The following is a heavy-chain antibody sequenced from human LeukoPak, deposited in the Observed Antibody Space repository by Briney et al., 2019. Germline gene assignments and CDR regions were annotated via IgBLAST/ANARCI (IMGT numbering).Heavy chain of an antibody. CDR3: AREGVDSSSWYRPPFFDY. J-gene: IGHJ4*02. Sequence: ASVKVSCKASGYTFTSYGISWVRQAPGQGLEWMGWISAYNGNTNYAQKLQGRDTMTTDTSTSTAYMELRSLRSDDAAVYYCAREGVDSSSWYRPPFFDYWGQGTLVTVSS. D-gene: IGHD6-13*01. CDR2: ISAYNGNT. CDR1: GYTFTSYG. V-gene: IGHV1-18*01.